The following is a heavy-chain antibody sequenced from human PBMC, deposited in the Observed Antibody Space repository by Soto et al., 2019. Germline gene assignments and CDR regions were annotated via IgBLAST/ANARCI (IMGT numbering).Heavy chain of an antibody. CDR1: GFTFSSYG. CDR3: AKETWRSIVVVPAAKDV. V-gene: IGHV3-30*18. CDR2: ISYDGSNK. J-gene: IGHJ6*04. D-gene: IGHD2-2*01. Sequence: GGSLRLSCAASGFTFSSYGMHWVRQAPGKGLEWVAVISYDGSNKYYADSVKGRFTISRDNSKNTLYLQMNSLRAEDTAVYYCAKETWRSIVVVPAAKDVWGKGTTVTVSS.